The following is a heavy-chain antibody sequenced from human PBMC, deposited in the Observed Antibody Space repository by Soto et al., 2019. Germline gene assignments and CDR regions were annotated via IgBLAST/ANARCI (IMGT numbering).Heavy chain of an antibody. CDR3: ARRFVLVLAAISGRCF. CDR1: GGSISSGDYY. J-gene: IGHJ6*02. Sequence: QVQLQESGPGLVKPSQTLSLTCTVSGGSISSGDYYWSWIRQPPGKGLEWIGYIHYSGSTYYNPSLKSRVEKSGDASKYHHTRKSTSVTASVTCLYYCARRFVLVLAAISGRCFWGLGTTVTVSS. V-gene: IGHV4-30-4*01. D-gene: IGHD2-2*01. CDR2: IHYSGST.